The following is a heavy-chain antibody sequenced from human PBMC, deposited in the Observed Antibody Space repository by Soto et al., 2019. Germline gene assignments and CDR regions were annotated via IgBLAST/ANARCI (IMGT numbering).Heavy chain of an antibody. J-gene: IGHJ5*02. CDR3: ARGVAGPLHWFDP. Sequence: ASVKVSCKASGGTFSSYTISWVRQAPGQGLEWMGWINAGNGNTKYSQKLQGRVTITRDTSASTAYMELSSLRSEDTAVYYCARGVAGPLHWFDPWGQGTLVTVSS. D-gene: IGHD6-19*01. V-gene: IGHV1-3*01. CDR2: INAGNGNT. CDR1: GGTFSSYT.